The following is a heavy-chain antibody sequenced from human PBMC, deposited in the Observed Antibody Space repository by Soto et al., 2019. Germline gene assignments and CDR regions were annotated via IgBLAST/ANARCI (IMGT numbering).Heavy chain of an antibody. V-gene: IGHV4-34*01. D-gene: IGHD2-8*01. J-gene: IGHJ6*02. CDR3: AMGYCTNGVCYTRTLSGMDV. CDR2: INHSGST. Sequence: TLSLTCAVYGGSFSGSYWSWICQPPGKGLEWIGEINHSGSTNYNPSLKSRVTISVDTSKNQFSLKLSSVTAADTAVYYCAMGYCTNGVCYTRTLSGMDVWGQGTTVTVSS. CDR1: GGSFSGSY.